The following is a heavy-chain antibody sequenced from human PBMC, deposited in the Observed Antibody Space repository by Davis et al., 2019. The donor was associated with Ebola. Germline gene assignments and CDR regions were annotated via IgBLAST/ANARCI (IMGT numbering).Heavy chain of an antibody. J-gene: IGHJ4*02. D-gene: IGHD6-13*01. CDR1: VGTFSNSI. CDR3: ARDTGRIAAAAKDY. CDR2: ISAYNGNI. V-gene: IGHV1-18*01. Sequence: ASVKVSCKASVGTFSNSIISWVRQAPGQGLEWMGWISAYNGNIKYEQKFQGRVTMTTDTSTSTAHMELRSLRSDDTAVYYCARDTGRIAAAAKDYWGQGTLVTVSS.